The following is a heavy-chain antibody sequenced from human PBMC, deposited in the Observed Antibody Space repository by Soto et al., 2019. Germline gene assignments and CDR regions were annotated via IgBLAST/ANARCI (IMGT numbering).Heavy chain of an antibody. Sequence: GGSLRLSCAASGFTFSSYAMSWVRQAPGKGLEWVSAISGSGGSTYYADSVKGRFTISRDNTKNTLYLQMTSLKAEDTAVYYCTKAGLMGLGTMLYDAFDSWGQGTMVTVSS. V-gene: IGHV3-23*01. CDR1: GFTFSSYA. D-gene: IGHD7-27*01. J-gene: IGHJ3*02. CDR2: ISGSGGST. CDR3: TKAGLMGLGTMLYDAFDS.